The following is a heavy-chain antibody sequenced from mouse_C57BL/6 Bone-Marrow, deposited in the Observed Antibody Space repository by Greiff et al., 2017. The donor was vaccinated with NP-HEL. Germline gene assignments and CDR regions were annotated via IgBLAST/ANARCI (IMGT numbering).Heavy chain of an antibody. Sequence: LQQSGGGLVQPGGSMKLSCVASGFTFSNYWMNWVRQSPEKGLEWVAQISLKSDNYATHYAESGKGRFTISRDDSKSRDYLQMNNVKAEDTGIYCCTGGFYNYGHFAYWGQGTLVTVSA. CDR1: GFTFSNYW. J-gene: IGHJ3*01. CDR3: TGGFYNYGHFAY. V-gene: IGHV6-3*01. D-gene: IGHD1-1*01. CDR2: ISLKSDNYAT.